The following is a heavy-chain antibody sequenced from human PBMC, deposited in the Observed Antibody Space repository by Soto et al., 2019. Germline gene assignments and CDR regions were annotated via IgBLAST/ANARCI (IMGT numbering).Heavy chain of an antibody. CDR3: AKGDLYQLLWGNYPSTQAFDI. Sequence: EVQLLESGGGLVQPGGSLRLSCAASGFTFSSYAMSWVRQAPGKGLEWVSAISGSGGSTYYADSVKGRFTISRDNSKNTLNLQMNSQIAEDTAVYYCAKGDLYQLLWGNYPSTQAFDIWGQGTMVTVSS. J-gene: IGHJ3*02. V-gene: IGHV3-23*01. D-gene: IGHD2-2*01. CDR2: ISGSGGST. CDR1: GFTFSSYA.